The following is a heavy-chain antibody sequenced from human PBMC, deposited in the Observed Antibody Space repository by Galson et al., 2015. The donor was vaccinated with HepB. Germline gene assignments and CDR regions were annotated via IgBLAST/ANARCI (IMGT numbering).Heavy chain of an antibody. CDR1: GDSISSAGYS. V-gene: IGHV4-30-2*01. J-gene: IGHJ4*02. CDR2: IYHSGRG. Sequence: TLSLTCAVSGDSISSAGYSWSWIRQPPGKGLEWIGYIYHSGRGYYNPSLESRVTMSVDTSKNQLSLTLTSVTAADTAVYHCARSASSARTNHHFAYWGRGTLVTVSS. CDR3: ARSASSARTNHHFAY. D-gene: IGHD1-14*01.